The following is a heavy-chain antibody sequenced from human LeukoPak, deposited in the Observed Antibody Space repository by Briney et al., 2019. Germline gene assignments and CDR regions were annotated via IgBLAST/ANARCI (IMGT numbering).Heavy chain of an antibody. J-gene: IGHJ4*02. CDR1: GYTFTSYG. V-gene: IGHV1-18*01. CDR3: ARANIPSYYDFWSGYQKPYYFDY. CDR2: ISAYNGNT. D-gene: IGHD3-3*01. Sequence: ASVKVSCKASGYTFTSYGISWVRQAPGQGLEWMGWISAYNGNTNYAQKLQGRVTMTTDTSTSTAYMELRSLRSDHTAVYYCARANIPSYYDFWSGYQKPYYFDYWGQGTLVTVSS.